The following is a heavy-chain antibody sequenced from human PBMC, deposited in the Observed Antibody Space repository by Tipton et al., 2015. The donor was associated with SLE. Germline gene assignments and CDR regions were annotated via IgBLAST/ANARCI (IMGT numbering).Heavy chain of an antibody. CDR1: GFTFTSYA. CDR3: AKADMSLLGFGESIDY. CDR2: ISFDGNNR. J-gene: IGHJ4*02. Sequence: SLRLSCAASGFTFTSYAMHWVRQAPGKGLEWVAVISFDGNNRYYADSVKGRFTISRDESKYIMYLEMNSLKTEDTAVYYCAKADMSLLGFGESIDYWGQGTLVTVSS. D-gene: IGHD3-10*01. V-gene: IGHV3-30*04.